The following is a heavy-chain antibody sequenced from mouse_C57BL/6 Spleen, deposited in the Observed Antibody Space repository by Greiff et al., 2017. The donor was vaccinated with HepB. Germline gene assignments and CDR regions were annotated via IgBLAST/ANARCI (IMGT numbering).Heavy chain of an antibody. CDR3: AYYGSYYYAMDY. Sequence: QVQLKQPGAELVKPGASVKMSCKASGYTFTSYWITWVKQRPGQGLEWIGDIYPGSGSTNYNEKFKSKATLTVDTSSSTAYMQLSSLTSEDSAVYYCAYYGSYYYAMDYWGQGTSVTVSS. D-gene: IGHD1-1*01. J-gene: IGHJ4*01. CDR2: IYPGSGST. CDR1: GYTFTSYW. V-gene: IGHV1-55*01.